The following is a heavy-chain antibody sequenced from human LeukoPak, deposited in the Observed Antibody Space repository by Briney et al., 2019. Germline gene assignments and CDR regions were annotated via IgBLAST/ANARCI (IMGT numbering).Heavy chain of an antibody. CDR1: GFTVSNNY. Sequence: PGGSLRLSCAASGFTVSNNYMSWVRRAPGKGLEWVSDISGSGGSTYYADSVKGRFTISRDNSKNTLYLQMNSLRAEDTAVYYCARGFVSQPLDYWGQGTLVTVSS. CDR3: ARGFVSQPLDY. V-gene: IGHV3-23*01. J-gene: IGHJ4*02. CDR2: ISGSGGST. D-gene: IGHD2-2*01.